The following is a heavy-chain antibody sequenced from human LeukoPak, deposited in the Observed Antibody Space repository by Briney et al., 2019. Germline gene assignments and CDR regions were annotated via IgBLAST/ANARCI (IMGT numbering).Heavy chain of an antibody. CDR1: GGTFSSYA. Sequence: SVTVSFMASGGTFSSYAISWVRQAPGQGLEWMGGIIPIFGTANYAQKFQGRVTITADESTSTAYMELSSLRSEDTAVYYCARSIGTRWLPGDGMHVGAEGTTVTVSS. CDR3: ARSIGTRWLPGDGMHV. J-gene: IGHJ6*04. CDR2: IIPIFGTA. V-gene: IGHV1-69*13. D-gene: IGHD5-24*01.